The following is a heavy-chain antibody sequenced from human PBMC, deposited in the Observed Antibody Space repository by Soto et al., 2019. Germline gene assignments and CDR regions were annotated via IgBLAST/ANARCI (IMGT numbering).Heavy chain of an antibody. D-gene: IGHD2-15*01. CDR2: TRNKANSYTT. CDR1: GFTFSDHY. CDR3: AKRRGAGGHFDY. J-gene: IGHJ4*02. Sequence: GGSLRLSGAASGFTFSDHYMDWVRQAPGKGLEWVGRTRNKANSYTTEYAASVKGRFTISRDDSKNTLSLQMNSLTAEDTAVYFCAKRRGAGGHFDYWGQGALVTVSS. V-gene: IGHV3-72*01.